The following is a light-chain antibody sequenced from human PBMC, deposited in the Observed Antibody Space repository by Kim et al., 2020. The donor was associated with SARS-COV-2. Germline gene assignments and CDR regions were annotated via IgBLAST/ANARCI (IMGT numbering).Light chain of an antibody. V-gene: IGLV3-1*01. CDR2: QDT. Sequence: SVSQGQTARITCSGDRLGNKYVCWYQQKPGQSPVVVIYQDTQRPSGIPERFSGSNSGNTATLTISGTQAMDEADYYCQAWDSTTTVFGGGTQLTVL. CDR3: QAWDSTTTV. CDR1: RLGNKY. J-gene: IGLJ2*01.